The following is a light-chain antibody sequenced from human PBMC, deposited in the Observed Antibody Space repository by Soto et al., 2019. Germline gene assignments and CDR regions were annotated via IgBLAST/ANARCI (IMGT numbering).Light chain of an antibody. Sequence: QPVLTQPASVSGSPGQSITISCTGTSSDVGGYNYVSWYQQHPGKAPKLMIYDVSNRPSGVSNRFSGSKSGNTASLTISGLQAEDEADYYCRSYTSSSTLVVFGGGTKLTVL. CDR2: DVS. J-gene: IGLJ2*01. CDR3: RSYTSSSTLVV. CDR1: SSDVGGYNY. V-gene: IGLV2-14*01.